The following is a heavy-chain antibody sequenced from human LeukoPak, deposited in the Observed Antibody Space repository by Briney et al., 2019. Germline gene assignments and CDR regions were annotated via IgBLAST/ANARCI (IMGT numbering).Heavy chain of an antibody. CDR1: GGSISSSSYY. Sequence: SETLSLTCTVSGGSISSSSYYWGWIRQPPGKGLEWIGSIYYSGNTYYNPSLKSRVTISVDTSKNQFSLKLSSVTAADTAVYYCARGGSGNNFDYWGQGTLVTVSS. D-gene: IGHD6-19*01. J-gene: IGHJ4*02. CDR2: IYYSGNT. V-gene: IGHV4-39*07. CDR3: ARGGSGNNFDY.